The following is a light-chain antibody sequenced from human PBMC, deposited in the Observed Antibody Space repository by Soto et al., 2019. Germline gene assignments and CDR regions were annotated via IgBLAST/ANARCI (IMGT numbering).Light chain of an antibody. CDR1: QSVSNNY. J-gene: IGKJ4*02. CDR3: QQYCSSGT. V-gene: IGKV3-20*01. Sequence: GFTQTPTTLSLSLAQRATLGCMASQSVSNNYLAWYQQKPGQAPRLLIYGASNRATGMPDRFSGSGSGTDFTLTISRLEPEDFAVYYWQQYCSSGTFGRGTKVDI. CDR2: GAS.